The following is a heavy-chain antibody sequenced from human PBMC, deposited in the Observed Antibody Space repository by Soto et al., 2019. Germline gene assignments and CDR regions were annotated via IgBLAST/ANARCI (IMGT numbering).Heavy chain of an antibody. Sequence: QLQLQESGPGLVKPSETLSLTCTVSGGSISSSSYYWGWIRQPPGKGLEWIGSIYYSGSTYYNPSLKSRVTISVDTSKNQFSLKLSSVTAADTAVYYCASTDTAMVTYYYYGMGVWGQGTTVTVSS. CDR2: IYYSGST. J-gene: IGHJ6*02. D-gene: IGHD5-18*01. V-gene: IGHV4-39*01. CDR1: GGSISSSSYY. CDR3: ASTDTAMVTYYYYGMGV.